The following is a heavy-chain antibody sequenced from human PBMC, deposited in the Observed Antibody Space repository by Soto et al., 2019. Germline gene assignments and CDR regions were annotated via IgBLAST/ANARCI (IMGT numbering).Heavy chain of an antibody. Sequence: ESGGGVVQPGRSLRLSCAASGFTFSSYGMHWLRQTPAKGLEWVAAISDDGTNKYYEDSVKGRVTVSRDNSDNTLYLQMNSLRAEHTAVYYCAKVALPGYFGTGSCYVIDYWGQGTRVTVSS. CDR3: AKVALPGYFGTGSCYVIDY. D-gene: IGHD2-15*01. V-gene: IGHV3-30*18. J-gene: IGHJ4*02. CDR2: ISDDGTNK. CDR1: GFTFSSYG.